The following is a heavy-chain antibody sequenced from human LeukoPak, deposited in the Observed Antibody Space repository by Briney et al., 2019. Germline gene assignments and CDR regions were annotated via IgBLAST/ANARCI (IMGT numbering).Heavy chain of an antibody. Sequence: GRSLRLSCAASGFTFDDCAMHWVRQAPGKGLEWVSGISWNSGSIGYADSVKGRFTISRDNAKNSLYLQMNSLRAEDTALYYCARNRNYYDSSGYFGAFDIWGQGTMVTVSS. J-gene: IGHJ3*02. CDR2: ISWNSGSI. D-gene: IGHD3-22*01. V-gene: IGHV3-9*01. CDR1: GFTFDDCA. CDR3: ARNRNYYDSSGYFGAFDI.